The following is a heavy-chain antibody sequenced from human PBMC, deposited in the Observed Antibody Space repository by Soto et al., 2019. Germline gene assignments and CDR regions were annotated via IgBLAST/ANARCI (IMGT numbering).Heavy chain of an antibody. CDR1: GFTFSSYA. J-gene: IGHJ6*02. CDR2: ISGSGGST. CDR3: ARRIAAAGTIRNYYYGMDV. V-gene: IGHV3-23*01. Sequence: GGSLRLSCAASGFTFSSYAMSWVRQAPGKGLDWVSAISGSGGSTYYADSVKGRFTISRDNSKNTLYLQMNSLRAEDTAVYYCARRIAAAGTIRNYYYGMDVWGQGTTVTVSS. D-gene: IGHD6-13*01.